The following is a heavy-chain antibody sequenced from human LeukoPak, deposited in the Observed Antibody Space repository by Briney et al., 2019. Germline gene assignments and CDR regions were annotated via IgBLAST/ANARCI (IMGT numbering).Heavy chain of an antibody. J-gene: IGHJ3*02. D-gene: IGHD6-13*01. CDR3: ARVRRDSSSWPNDAFDI. Sequence: GESLKISCKGSGYSFTSYWIGWVRQMPGKGLEWMGIIYPGDSDTRYSPSFQGQVTISADKSISTAYLQWSSLKASDTAMYYCARVRRDSSSWPNDAFDIWGQGTMVTVSS. CDR1: GYSFTSYW. CDR2: IYPGDSDT. V-gene: IGHV5-51*01.